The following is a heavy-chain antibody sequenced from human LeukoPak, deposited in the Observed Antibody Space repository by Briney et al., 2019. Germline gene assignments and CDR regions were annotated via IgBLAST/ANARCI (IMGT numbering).Heavy chain of an antibody. CDR3: ARSVPLPYYYYGMDV. V-gene: IGHV1-8*01. CDR2: MNPNSGNT. CDR1: GYTFSSYD. Sequence: ASVKVSCKASGYTFSSYDINWVRQATGQGLEWMGWMNPNSGNTGYAQKFQGRVTMTRNTSISTAYMELSSLRSKDTAVYYCARSVPLPYYYYGMDVWGQGTTVTVSS. D-gene: IGHD2-2*01. J-gene: IGHJ6*02.